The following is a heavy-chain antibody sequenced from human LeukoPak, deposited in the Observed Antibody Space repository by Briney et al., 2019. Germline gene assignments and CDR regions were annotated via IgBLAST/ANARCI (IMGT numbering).Heavy chain of an antibody. CDR1: GFTFSSYA. CDR2: ISGSGSRT. D-gene: IGHD2-15*01. Sequence: GGSLRLSCAASGFTFSSYAMSWVRQAPGKGLEWVSSISGSGSRTYYADSVKGRFTISRDNSKNTLFLQMNSLRAEDTAVYYCAKNLYCGGGSCYPSALGMDVWGQGTTVTVSS. V-gene: IGHV3-23*01. CDR3: AKNLYCGGGSCYPSALGMDV. J-gene: IGHJ6*02.